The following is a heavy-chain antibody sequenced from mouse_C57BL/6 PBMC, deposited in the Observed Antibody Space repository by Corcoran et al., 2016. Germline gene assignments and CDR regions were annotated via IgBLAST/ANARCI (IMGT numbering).Heavy chain of an antibody. V-gene: IGHV1-26*01. J-gene: IGHJ2*01. D-gene: IGHD1-1*01. Sequence: EVQLQQSGPELVKPGASVKISCKASGYTFTDYYMNWVKQSHGKSLEWIGDINPNNGGTSYNQKFKGKATLTVDKSSSTAYMELRSLTSEDSAVYYCANYYGSSSFDYWGQGTTLTVSS. CDR1: GYTFTDYY. CDR3: ANYYGSSSFDY. CDR2: INPNNGGT.